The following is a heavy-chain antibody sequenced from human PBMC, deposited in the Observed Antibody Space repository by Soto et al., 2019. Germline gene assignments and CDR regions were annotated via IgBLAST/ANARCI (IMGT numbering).Heavy chain of an antibody. Sequence: QVQLVQSGAEVKKPGSSVKVSCKASGGTFSSYAISWVRQAPGQGLEWMGGIIPIFGTANYAQKFQGRVTITADEATSTAYMELSSLRSEDTAVYYCARVHGDCPPLYYYYGMDVWGQGTTVTVSS. CDR2: IIPIFGTA. V-gene: IGHV1-69*01. CDR3: ARVHGDCPPLYYYYGMDV. D-gene: IGHD2-21*02. J-gene: IGHJ6*02. CDR1: GGTFSSYA.